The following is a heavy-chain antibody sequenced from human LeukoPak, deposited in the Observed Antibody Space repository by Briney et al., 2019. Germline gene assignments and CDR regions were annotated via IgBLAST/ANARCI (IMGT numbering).Heavy chain of an antibody. J-gene: IGHJ4*02. V-gene: IGHV3-23*01. D-gene: IGHD5-12*01. Sequence: GGSLRLSCAASGFTFSSYAMSWVRQAPGEGLEWVSAISGSGGAPYYADSVKGRFTISRDNAKNSVFLQMNSLRAEDTAVYYCVRDGGVSGYDLLDYWGQGTLVTVSS. CDR2: ISGSGGAP. CDR1: GFTFSSYA. CDR3: VRDGGVSGYDLLDY.